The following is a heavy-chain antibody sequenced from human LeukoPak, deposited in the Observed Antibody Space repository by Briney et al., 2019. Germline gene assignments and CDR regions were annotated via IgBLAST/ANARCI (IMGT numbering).Heavy chain of an antibody. D-gene: IGHD6-19*01. Sequence: SETLSLTCAVYGGSFSGCYWSWIRQPPGKGLEWIGEINHSGSTNYNPSLKSRVTISVDTSKNQFSLKLSSVTAADTAVYYCARISSGWYGYYYYYYMDVWGKGTTVTISS. V-gene: IGHV4-34*01. CDR1: GGSFSGCY. CDR3: ARISSGWYGYYYYYYMDV. CDR2: INHSGST. J-gene: IGHJ6*03.